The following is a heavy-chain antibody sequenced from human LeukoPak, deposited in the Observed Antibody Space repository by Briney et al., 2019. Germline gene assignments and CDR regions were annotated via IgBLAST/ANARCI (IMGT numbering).Heavy chain of an antibody. D-gene: IGHD3-22*01. V-gene: IGHV1-46*01. CDR3: ARDRYYYDSNHYFDY. CDR1: GYTFTGYY. CDR2: INPSGGST. Sequence: ASVKVSCKASGYTFTGYYMHWVRQAPGQGLEWMGIINPSGGSTSYAQKFQGRVTMTRDTSTSTVYMELSSLRSEDTAVYYCARDRYYYDSNHYFDYWGQGTLVTVSS. J-gene: IGHJ4*02.